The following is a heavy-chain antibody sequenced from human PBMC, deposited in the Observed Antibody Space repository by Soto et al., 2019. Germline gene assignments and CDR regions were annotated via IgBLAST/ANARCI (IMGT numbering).Heavy chain of an antibody. V-gene: IGHV4-39*01. D-gene: IGHD3-22*01. CDR1: GGSISSSSYY. CDR2: IYYSGST. J-gene: IGHJ4*02. Sequence: QLQLQESGPGLVKPSETLSLTCTVSGGSISSSSYYWGWIRQPPGKGLEWIGSIYYSGSTYYNPSLKSRVTISVDTSKNQFSLKLSSVTAADTAVYYCASGDSSGYSTFDYWGQGTLVTVSS. CDR3: ASGDSSGYSTFDY.